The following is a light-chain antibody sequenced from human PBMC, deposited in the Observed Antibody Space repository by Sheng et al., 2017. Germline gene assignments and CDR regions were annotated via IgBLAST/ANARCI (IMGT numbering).Light chain of an antibody. Sequence: EIVLTQSPATLSLSPGERAILSCRASQSVSSYLGWYQQKPGQAPRLLIYDASNRATGIPARFSGSGSGTDFTLTISSLEPEDFAVYYCQQRSNWVTFGGGTKVEIK. CDR2: DAS. CDR1: QSVSSY. J-gene: IGKJ4*01. CDR3: QQRSNWVT. V-gene: IGKV3-11*01.